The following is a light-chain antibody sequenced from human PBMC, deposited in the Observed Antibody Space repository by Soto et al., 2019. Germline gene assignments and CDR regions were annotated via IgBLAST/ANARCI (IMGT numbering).Light chain of an antibody. V-gene: IGKV3-20*01. CDR1: QSVSGTY. Sequence: EIVLTQSPGTLSLSPGEGATLSCRARQSVSGTYLAWYQQEPGQAPRLLIYGVSSRATGIPDRFSGSGSGTDFSLTISSLEPEDFAVYYCQQYGKRPWTFGQGTKVEIK. CDR3: QQYGKRPWT. J-gene: IGKJ1*01. CDR2: GVS.